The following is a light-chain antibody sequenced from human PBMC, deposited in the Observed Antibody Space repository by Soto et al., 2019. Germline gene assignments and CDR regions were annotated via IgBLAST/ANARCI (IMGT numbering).Light chain of an antibody. J-gene: IGKJ4*01. CDR1: QSVSSSY. Sequence: EIVLTQSPGTLSLSPGERATLSCRASQSVSSSYLAWYQQKPGQAPRLLIYDASNRATGIPARFSGSGSGTDFTLTISSLEPEDFSAYYCLQRSNWPLTFGGGTKVDIK. CDR2: DAS. CDR3: LQRSNWPLT. V-gene: IGKV3D-20*02.